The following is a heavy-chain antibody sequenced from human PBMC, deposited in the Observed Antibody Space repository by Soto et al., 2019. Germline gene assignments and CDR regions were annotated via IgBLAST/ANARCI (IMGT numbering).Heavy chain of an antibody. J-gene: IGHJ2*01. D-gene: IGHD3-22*01. V-gene: IGHV4-59*01. CDR3: ARESYDSSGYYPGYWYFDL. CDR2: IYYSGST. CDR1: GGSISSYY. Sequence: PSETLSLTCTVSGGSISSYYWSWIRQPPGKGLEWIGYIYYSGSTNYNPSLKSRVTISVDTSKNQFSLKLSSVTAADTAVYYCARESYDSSGYYPGYWYFDLWARGPPVT.